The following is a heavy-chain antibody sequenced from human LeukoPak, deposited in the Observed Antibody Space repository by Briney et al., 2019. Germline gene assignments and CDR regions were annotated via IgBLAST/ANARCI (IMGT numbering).Heavy chain of an antibody. Sequence: GGSLRLSCAASGFTFSNYEMNWVRQAPGQGLEWVSYISSTGTTIYYPDSAKGRFTISRDNAKNSLYLQLNSLRAEDTAVYYCARGAHYYDGTTYYPPIDYWGQGTLVTVSS. CDR3: ARGAHYYDGTTYYPPIDY. V-gene: IGHV3-48*03. CDR1: GFTFSNYE. J-gene: IGHJ4*02. CDR2: ISSTGTTI. D-gene: IGHD3-22*01.